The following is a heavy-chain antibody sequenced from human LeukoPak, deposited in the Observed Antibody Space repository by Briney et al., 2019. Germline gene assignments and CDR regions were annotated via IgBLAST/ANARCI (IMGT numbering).Heavy chain of an antibody. V-gene: IGHV3-48*04. D-gene: IGHD1-1*01. CDR3: AREGKLRPSHIDY. Sequence: GGSLRLSCAASGFIFNSHSMNWVRQAPGKGLEWISYISSDSGTIYYADSVRGRFTISRDNAKNSLYLQMNSLRAEDTAVYLCAREGKLRPSHIDYWGQGTLVTVSS. J-gene: IGHJ4*02. CDR1: GFIFNSHS. CDR2: ISSDSGTI.